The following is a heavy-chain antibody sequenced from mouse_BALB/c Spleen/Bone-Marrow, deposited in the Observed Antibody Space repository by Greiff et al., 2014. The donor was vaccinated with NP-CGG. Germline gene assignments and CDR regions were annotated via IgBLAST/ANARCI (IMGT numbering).Heavy chain of an antibody. CDR1: GYTFTSYW. J-gene: IGHJ2*01. Sequence: LQESGAELARPGASVKLSCKASGYTFTSYWRQWVKQRPGQGLEWIGAIYPGDGDTRYTQKFKGKATLTADKSSSTAYMQLSSLASEDSAVYCCASQGDYGSFDYWGQGTTLTVSS. D-gene: IGHD1-1*02. V-gene: IGHV1-87*01. CDR3: ASQGDYGSFDY. CDR2: IYPGDGDT.